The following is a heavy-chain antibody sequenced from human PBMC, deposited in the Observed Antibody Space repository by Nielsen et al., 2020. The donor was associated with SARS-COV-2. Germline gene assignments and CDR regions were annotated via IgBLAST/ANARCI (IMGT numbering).Heavy chain of an antibody. CDR2: ISWNSGSI. J-gene: IGHJ4*02. V-gene: IGHV3-9*01. D-gene: IGHD3-22*01. CDR1: GFTFDDYA. CDR3: AKDSSWGYDSSNPDY. Sequence: GGSLRLSCAASGFTFDDYAMHWVRQAPGKGLEWVSGISWNSGSIGYADSVKGRFTISRDNAKNSLYLQMNSLRAEDTALYYCAKDSSWGYDSSNPDYWGQGTLVTVSS.